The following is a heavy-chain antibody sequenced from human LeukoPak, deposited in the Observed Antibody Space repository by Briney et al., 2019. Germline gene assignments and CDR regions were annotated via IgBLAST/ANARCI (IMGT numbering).Heavy chain of an antibody. CDR3: ARPLYDFWSGYYTPQGYYYYGMDV. J-gene: IGHJ6*02. V-gene: IGHV4-39*01. Sequence: PSETLSLTCTVSGGSISSSSYYWGWIRQPPGKGLEWIGSIYYSGSTYYNPSLKSRVTISVDTSKNQFSLKLSSATAADTAVYYCARPLYDFWSGYYTPQGYYYYGMDVWGQGTTVTVSS. CDR1: GGSISSSSYY. D-gene: IGHD3-3*01. CDR2: IYYSGST.